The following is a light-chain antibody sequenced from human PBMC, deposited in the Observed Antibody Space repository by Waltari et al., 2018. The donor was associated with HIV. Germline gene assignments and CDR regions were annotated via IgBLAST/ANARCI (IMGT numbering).Light chain of an antibody. CDR2: EVT. Sequence: QSALTQPPSASGSPGQSVPIPCTGTSSDVGAYNSVYWYQQHPGKAPKLLISEVTKRPSGVPDRFSGSKSGNTASLTVSGLQAEDEADFYCSSYAGSNNVVFGGGTKLTVL. J-gene: IGLJ2*01. V-gene: IGLV2-8*01. CDR1: SSDVGAYNS. CDR3: SSYAGSNNVV.